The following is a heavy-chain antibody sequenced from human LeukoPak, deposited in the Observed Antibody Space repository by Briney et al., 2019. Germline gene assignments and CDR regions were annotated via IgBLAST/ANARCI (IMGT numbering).Heavy chain of an antibody. CDR2: IYSGGST. V-gene: IGHV3-66*01. CDR1: GFTVSSNY. D-gene: IGHD2-21*01. CDR3: AREGAYCSGDCYDY. Sequence: GGSLRLSCAASGFTVSSNYMSWVRQAPGKGLEWVSAIYSGGSTYYADSVKGRFTISRDNSKDTLYLQMNSLRAEDTAVYYCAREGAYCSGDCYDYWGQGTLVTVSS. J-gene: IGHJ4*02.